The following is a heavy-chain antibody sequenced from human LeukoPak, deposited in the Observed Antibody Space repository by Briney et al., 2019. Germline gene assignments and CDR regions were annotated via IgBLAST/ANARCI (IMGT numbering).Heavy chain of an antibody. CDR2: VSGSGGST. J-gene: IGHJ4*02. V-gene: IGHV3-23*01. CDR3: AKDGEGHDYGDY. Sequence: GGSLRLSCAASGFTFSTYAMSWVRQAPGKGLEWVSGVSGSGGSTNYADSVKGRFTISRDNSKNTLYLQMNSLRAEDTAVYYCAKDGEGHDYGDYWGQGTLVTVSS. CDR1: GFTFSTYA.